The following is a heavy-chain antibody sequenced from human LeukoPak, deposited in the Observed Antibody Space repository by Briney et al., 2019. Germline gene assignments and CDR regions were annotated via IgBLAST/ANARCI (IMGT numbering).Heavy chain of an antibody. CDR1: GFSVSTSGVG. D-gene: IGHD3-16*02. CDR2: IYWDDDK. J-gene: IGHJ4*02. CDR3: AHRQDYVWGSYRDTYFDY. Sequence: SGPTLVKPTQTLTLTCTFSGFSVSTSGVGVGWIRQPPGKALEWPALIYWDDDKRYSPSLKSRLTITKDTSKNQVVLTMTNMDPVDTATYYCAHRQDYVWGSYRDTYFDYWGQGTLVTVSS. V-gene: IGHV2-5*02.